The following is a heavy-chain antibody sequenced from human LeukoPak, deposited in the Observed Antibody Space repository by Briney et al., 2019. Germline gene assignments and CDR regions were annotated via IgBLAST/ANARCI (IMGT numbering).Heavy chain of an antibody. Sequence: GESLKISCKGSGYSFTNYWIGWVRQMPGKGLEWMGIIYPGDSITRYSPSFQGQVTISADKSITTAYLQWSSLKASDTAIYYCARSIYCSSTSCPFPYYFYYIDIWGKGTTVTVSS. J-gene: IGHJ6*03. CDR2: IYPGDSIT. CDR1: GYSFTNYW. D-gene: IGHD2-2*01. CDR3: ARSIYCSSTSCPFPYYFYYIDI. V-gene: IGHV5-51*01.